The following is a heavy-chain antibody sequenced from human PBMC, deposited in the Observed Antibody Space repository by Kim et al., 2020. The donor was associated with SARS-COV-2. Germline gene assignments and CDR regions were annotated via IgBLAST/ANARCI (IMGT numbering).Heavy chain of an antibody. Sequence: GEALKISCKGSGYSFTNYWITWVRQLPGKGLEWIGRIDTSDSYITESPSFRGHVTLSVDKSINTAYLEWSSLQALDTAMYYCVRSVYGYSGYDSVGYWGQGTLVTVSS. D-gene: IGHD5-12*01. CDR3: VRSVYGYSGYDSVGY. V-gene: IGHV5-10-1*01. J-gene: IGHJ4*02. CDR2: IDTSDSYI. CDR1: GYSFTNYW.